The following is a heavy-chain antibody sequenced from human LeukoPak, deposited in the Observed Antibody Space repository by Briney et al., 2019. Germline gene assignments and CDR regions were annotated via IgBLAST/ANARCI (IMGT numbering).Heavy chain of an antibody. CDR3: TGNYYGSGSYADFDY. J-gene: IGHJ4*02. D-gene: IGHD3-10*01. CDR2: IRYDETNK. V-gene: IGHV3-30*02. CDR1: GFTFSNYG. Sequence: GGSLRLSCAASGFTFSNYGIHWVRQAPGKGLEWVAFIRYDETNKYYADSVKGRFTISRDNSKNTLNLQMNSLKTEDTAVYYCTGNYYGSGSYADFDYWGQGTLVTVSS.